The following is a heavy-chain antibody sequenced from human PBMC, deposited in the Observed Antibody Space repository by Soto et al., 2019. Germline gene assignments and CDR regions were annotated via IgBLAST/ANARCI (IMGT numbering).Heavy chain of an antibody. V-gene: IGHV3-21*01. J-gene: IGHJ6*02. D-gene: IGHD6-13*01. CDR2: ISSSSSYI. CDR3: ARDGKSSSWYDYYYGLDV. Sequence: SLRLSCAASGFTFSSYSMNWVRQAPGKGLEWVSSISSSSSYIYYADSVKGRFTISRDNAKNSLYLQMNSLRAEETAVYYCARDGKSSSWYDYYYGLDVWGQGTTVTVSS. CDR1: GFTFSSYS.